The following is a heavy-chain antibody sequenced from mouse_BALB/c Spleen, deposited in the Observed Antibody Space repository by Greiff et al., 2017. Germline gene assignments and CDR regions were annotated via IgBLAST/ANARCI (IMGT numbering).Heavy chain of an antibody. CDR1: GYTFTNYW. CDR3: ARRGTGRYFDV. V-gene: IGHV1-63*02. J-gene: IGHJ1*01. D-gene: IGHD4-1*01. CDR2: IYPGGGYT. Sequence: QVQLKESGAELVRPGTSVKISCKASGYTFTNYWLGWVKQRPGHGLEWIGDIYPGGGYTNYNEKFKGKATLTADTSSSTAYMQLSSLTSEDSAVYFCARRGTGRYFDVWGAGTTVTVSS.